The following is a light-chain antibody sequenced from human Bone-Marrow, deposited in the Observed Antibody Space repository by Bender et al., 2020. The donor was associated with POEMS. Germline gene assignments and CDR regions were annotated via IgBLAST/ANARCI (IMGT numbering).Light chain of an antibody. CDR2: DNN. Sequence: QSVLTQPPSVSGAPGQRVTISCTGSSSNIGAGYDVHWYQQFPGTAPKLVIYDNNNRPSGVPDRFSGSKFGTSASLAITGLQAEDEADYYCQSYDSSLSGAVFGGGTQVTVL. V-gene: IGLV1-40*01. CDR3: QSYDSSLSGAV. J-gene: IGLJ7*01. CDR1: SSNIGAGYD.